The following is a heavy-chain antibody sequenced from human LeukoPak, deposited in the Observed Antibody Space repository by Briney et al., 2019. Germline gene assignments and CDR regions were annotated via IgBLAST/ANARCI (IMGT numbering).Heavy chain of an antibody. CDR1: GYTFTGYY. J-gene: IGHJ4*02. Sequence: ASVKVSCKPSGYTFTGYYLHWXXXAPGQALEXXXXXSXXTGATIYAQNFQGRVTMSRXTSISTAYLDLSSLRSDDTAVYYCARDRVGSGWPRPYYFEFWGQGTLVTVSS. D-gene: IGHD6-19*01. CDR3: ARDRVGSGWPRPYYFEF. CDR2: XSXXTGAT. V-gene: IGHV1-2*02.